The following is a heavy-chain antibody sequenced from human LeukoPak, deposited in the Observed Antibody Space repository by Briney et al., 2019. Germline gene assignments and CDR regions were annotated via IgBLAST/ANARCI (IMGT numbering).Heavy chain of an antibody. J-gene: IGHJ6*02. D-gene: IGHD3-9*01. V-gene: IGHV3-74*01. Sequence: GGSLRLSCAASGFTFSSYWMHWVRQAPGKGLVWVSRINSDGSSTSYADSVKGRFTISRDNAKNTLYLQMNSLRAEDTAVYYCAREAKLLRYFDWLSTPPSGMDVRGQGTTVTVSS. CDR2: INSDGSST. CDR1: GFTFSSYW. CDR3: AREAKLLRYFDWLSTPPSGMDV.